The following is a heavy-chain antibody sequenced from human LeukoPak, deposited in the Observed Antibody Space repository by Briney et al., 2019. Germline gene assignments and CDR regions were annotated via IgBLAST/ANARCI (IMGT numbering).Heavy chain of an antibody. V-gene: IGHV4-34*01. J-gene: IGHJ4*02. CDR3: ARGAPGY. Sequence: SETLSLTCAIYGGSFSDYPWTWIRQPPGKGLEWIGQIKHGGGTKYNPSLNSRVTMSLDTSKNQFSLKMTSVTAADTAIYYCARGAPGYWGQGTLVTVSS. CDR1: GGSFSDYP. CDR2: IKHGGGT.